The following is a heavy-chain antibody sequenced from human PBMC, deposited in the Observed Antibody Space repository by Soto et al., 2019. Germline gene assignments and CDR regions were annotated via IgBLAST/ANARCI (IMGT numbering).Heavy chain of an antibody. CDR3: AKDARPGYSSGWYFDY. Sequence: EVQLVESGGGLVQAGRSLRLSCAASGFTFDDYAMHWVRQAPGKGLEWVSGISWNSGSIGYAGSVKGRFTISRDNAKNFLYLRMNGLRADDTALYYCAKDARPGYSSGWYFDYWGQGTLVTVSS. D-gene: IGHD6-19*01. V-gene: IGHV3-9*01. CDR1: GFTFDDYA. CDR2: ISWNSGSI. J-gene: IGHJ4*02.